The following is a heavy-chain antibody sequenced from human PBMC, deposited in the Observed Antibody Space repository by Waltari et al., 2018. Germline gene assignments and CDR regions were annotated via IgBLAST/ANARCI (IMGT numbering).Heavy chain of an antibody. CDR3: ARGYDFWSGYFNYFDH. V-gene: IGHV3-33*01. CDR1: GFTFRRFG. J-gene: IGHJ4*02. Sequence: QVQLVESGGGVVQPGKSLKLSCAASGFTFRRFGIHWVRQTPGKGLEWVALIWYDGSKTFYSDSVKGRFTISRDNSQNTLYLQLNRLRDEDTGIYYCARGYDFWSGYFNYFDHWGPGTRVTVSS. CDR2: IWYDGSKT. D-gene: IGHD3-3*01.